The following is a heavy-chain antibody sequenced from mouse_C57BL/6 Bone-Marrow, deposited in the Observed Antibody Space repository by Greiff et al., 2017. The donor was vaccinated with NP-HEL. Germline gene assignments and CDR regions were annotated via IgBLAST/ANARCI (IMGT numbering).Heavy chain of an antibody. CDR2: IHPNSGST. CDR3: ARRAGSSYRFAY. CDR1: GYTFTSYW. D-gene: IGHD1-1*01. V-gene: IGHV1-64*01. J-gene: IGHJ3*01. Sequence: VQLQQPGAELVKPGASVKLSCKASGYTFTSYWMHWVKQRPGQGLEWIGMIHPNSGSTNYNEKFKSKATLTVDKSSSTAYMQLSSLTSEDSAVYYCARRAGSSYRFAYWGQGTLVTVSA.